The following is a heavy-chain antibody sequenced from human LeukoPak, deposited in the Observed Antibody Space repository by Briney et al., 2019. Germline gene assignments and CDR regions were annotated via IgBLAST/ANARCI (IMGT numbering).Heavy chain of an antibody. D-gene: IGHD3-10*01. J-gene: IGHJ4*02. CDR2: IIPIFDTA. V-gene: IGHV1-69*01. Sequence: GSSVKVSCKASGGTFSSYAISWVRQAPGQGLEWMGGIIPIFDTANYAQKFQGRVTITADESTSTAYMELSSLRSEDTAAYYCATSPVRGFGELRYYFDYWGQGTLVTVSS. CDR3: ATSPVRGFGELRYYFDY. CDR1: GGTFSSYA.